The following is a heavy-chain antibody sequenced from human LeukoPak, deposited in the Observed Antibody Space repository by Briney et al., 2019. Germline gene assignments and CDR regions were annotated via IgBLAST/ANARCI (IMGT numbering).Heavy chain of an antibody. Sequence: ASVKVSCKSSGYTFTSYGISWVRQAPGQGLEWMGWNSAYNGNTNYAQKLQGRATMTTDTSTSTAYMELRSLRSDDTAVYYCERDEMDSRGYYGARRGGLDYWGQGPLVTVSS. D-gene: IGHD3-22*01. CDR3: ERDEMDSRGYYGARRGGLDY. CDR1: GYTFTSYG. V-gene: IGHV1-18*01. CDR2: NSAYNGNT. J-gene: IGHJ4*02.